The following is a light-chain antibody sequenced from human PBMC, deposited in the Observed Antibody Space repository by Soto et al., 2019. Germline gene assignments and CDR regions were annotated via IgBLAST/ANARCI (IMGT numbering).Light chain of an antibody. J-gene: IGKJ1*01. Sequence: EIVLTQSPGTLSLSPGERATLSCRASQTVSSRFLAWYQQKPGQAPRXLIYDASNRATGIPARFSGSGSGTDFTLTISSLEPEDFAVYYCQQRSNWPPSWTFGQGTKVDIK. CDR2: DAS. CDR1: QTVSSRF. V-gene: IGKV3-11*01. CDR3: QQRSNWPPSWT.